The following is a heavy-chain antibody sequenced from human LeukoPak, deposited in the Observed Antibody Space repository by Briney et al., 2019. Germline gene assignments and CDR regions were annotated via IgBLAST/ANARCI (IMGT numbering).Heavy chain of an antibody. J-gene: IGHJ4*02. D-gene: IGHD3-22*01. CDR2: INPNSGGT. Sequence: ASVKVSCKASGYTFTGYYMHWVRQAPGQGLEWMGWINPNSGGTNYAQKFQGRVTMTRDTSISTAYMELSRLRSDDTAVYYCARETLYGSSGWIAYWGQGTLVTVSS. V-gene: IGHV1-2*02. CDR3: ARETLYGSSGWIAY. CDR1: GYTFTGYY.